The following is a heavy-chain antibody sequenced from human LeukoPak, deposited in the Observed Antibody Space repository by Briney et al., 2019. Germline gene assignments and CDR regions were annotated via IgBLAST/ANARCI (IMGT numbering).Heavy chain of an antibody. V-gene: IGHV3-23*01. J-gene: IGHJ6*02. CDR2: ISGSGGST. CDR1: GFTFSSYA. Sequence: GGSLRLSCAASGFTFSSYAMSWVRQAPGKGLEWVSAISGSGGSTYYADSVKGRFTIARDNSKNTLYLQMNSLRAEDTAVYYCAKDQVTMVRGVSYYYYYGMDVWGQGTTVTVSS. CDR3: AKDQVTMVRGVSYYYYYGMDV. D-gene: IGHD3-10*01.